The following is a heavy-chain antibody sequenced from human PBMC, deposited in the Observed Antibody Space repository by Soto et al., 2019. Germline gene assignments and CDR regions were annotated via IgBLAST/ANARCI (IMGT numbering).Heavy chain of an antibody. Sequence: GGSLRLSFATSGFTVSSNYMSCVRQATGKGMEWVSVIYSGGRTYSADTVKGRFTISRDNSKNPLYLKMNSLRAEDKAVYYGTSSGSDAFDIWGQGTMVTVSS. J-gene: IGHJ3*02. CDR2: IYSGGRT. D-gene: IGHD3-10*01. CDR1: GFTVSSNY. V-gene: IGHV3-53*01. CDR3: TSSGSDAFDI.